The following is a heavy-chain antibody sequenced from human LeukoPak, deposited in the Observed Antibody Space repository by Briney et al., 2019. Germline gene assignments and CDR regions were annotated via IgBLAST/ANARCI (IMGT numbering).Heavy chain of an antibody. CDR3: ARGSNYDVDY. V-gene: IGHV1-2*02. D-gene: IGHD4-11*01. J-gene: IGHJ4*02. Sequence: ASVKVSCKASGYTFSVYWIHWVRLAPKEGLEWMGWIIPNTGDTTIAQKFRGRVTITADKSTSIAYMELSSLRSEDTAVYYCARGSNYDVDYWGQGTLATVSS. CDR2: IIPNTGDT. CDR1: GYTFSVYW.